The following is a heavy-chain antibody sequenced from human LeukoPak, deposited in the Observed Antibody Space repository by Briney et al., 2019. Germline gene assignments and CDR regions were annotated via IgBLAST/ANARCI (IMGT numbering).Heavy chain of an antibody. CDR1: GYTFRGNY. D-gene: IGHD4-11*01. V-gene: IGHV1-2*02. Sequence: ASVKISCKACGYTFRGNYIHWLRQAPGQGLEWMGWIDANNGDTKSAQKFQGRVTMSRDTSITTAYMDLSSLSPDDAAVYYCARDPSSVTLSFFDYWGQGTLVTVSS. CDR2: IDANNGDT. CDR3: ARDPSSVTLSFFDY. J-gene: IGHJ4*02.